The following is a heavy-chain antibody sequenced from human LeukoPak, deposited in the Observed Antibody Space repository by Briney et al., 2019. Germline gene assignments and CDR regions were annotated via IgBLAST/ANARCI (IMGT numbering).Heavy chain of an antibody. Sequence: GASVKVSCKASGYTFTGYYMHWVRQAPGQGLEWMGWINPNSGGTNYAEKFQGRVTMTRDTSISTAYMELSRLRSDDTAVYYCARDYLTELPAARPINWFDPWGQGTLVTVSS. V-gene: IGHV1-2*02. D-gene: IGHD1-26*01. CDR1: GYTFTGYY. J-gene: IGHJ5*02. CDR2: INPNSGGT. CDR3: ARDYLTELPAARPINWFDP.